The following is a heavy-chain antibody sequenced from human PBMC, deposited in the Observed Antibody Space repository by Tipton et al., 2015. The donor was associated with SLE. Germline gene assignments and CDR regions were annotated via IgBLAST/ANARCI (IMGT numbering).Heavy chain of an antibody. J-gene: IGHJ4*02. D-gene: IGHD6-13*01. CDR2: IFFSGTT. CDR3: ARQGAAGPGRPFGY. V-gene: IGHV4-39*01. CDR1: SGSITTNTYY. Sequence: TLSLTCTVSSGSITTNTYYWAWIRQSPGKGLEWIGNIFFSGTTNYNPPLQSRVTISVDTSKNQFSLKLTSVTAADTAVYYCARQGAAGPGRPFGYWGQGTLVTVSS.